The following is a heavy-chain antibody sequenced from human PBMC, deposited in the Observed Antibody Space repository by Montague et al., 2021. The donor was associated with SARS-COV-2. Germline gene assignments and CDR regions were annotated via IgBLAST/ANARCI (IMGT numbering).Heavy chain of an antibody. V-gene: IGHV4-39*01. J-gene: IGHJ3*02. CDR3: ARLPYFYDSTHDFDI. D-gene: IGHD3-22*01. CDR2: IFYSGST. Sequence: SETLSLTCTVSGGSISSSSYYWGWIRQPPGKGLEWIGNIFYSGSTYYNTSLKSRVTISVDTSKNQFSLRLSSVTAADTAVYYCARLPYFYDSTHDFDIWGHGAMDTVS. CDR1: GGSISSSSYY.